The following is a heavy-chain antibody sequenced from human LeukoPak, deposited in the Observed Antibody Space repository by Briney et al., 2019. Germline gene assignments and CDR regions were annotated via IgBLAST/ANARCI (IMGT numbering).Heavy chain of an antibody. Sequence: KPSETLSLTCAVYGGSFSGYYWSWIRQPPGKGLEWIGEINHSGSTNYNPSLKSRVTISVDTSKNQFSLKLSSVTAADTAVYYCARRLVVAATRIDYWGQGTLVTVSS. CDR2: INHSGST. D-gene: IGHD2-15*01. J-gene: IGHJ4*02. CDR1: GGSFSGYY. V-gene: IGHV4-34*01. CDR3: ARRLVVAATRIDY.